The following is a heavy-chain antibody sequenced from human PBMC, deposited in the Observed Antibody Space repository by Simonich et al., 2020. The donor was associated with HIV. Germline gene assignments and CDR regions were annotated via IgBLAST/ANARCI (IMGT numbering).Heavy chain of an antibody. V-gene: IGHV1-24*01. CDR1: GYTLPELS. J-gene: IGHJ4*02. Sequence: QVPLVQSGAEVKKPGASVKVSCKVSGYTLPELSMLWVGQAPGKGFEWMGGFDPGDGETIYEQKCQDRVTMTEDTSTDTAYMELSSLRSEDTAVYYCATVSRSWSRDGPFFDYWGQGTLVTVSS. D-gene: IGHD6-13*01. CDR2: FDPGDGET. CDR3: ATVSRSWSRDGPFFDY.